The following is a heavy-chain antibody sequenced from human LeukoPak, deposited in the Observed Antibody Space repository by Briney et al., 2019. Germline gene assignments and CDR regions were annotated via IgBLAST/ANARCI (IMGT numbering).Heavy chain of an antibody. CDR3: ARGTTVTSGGDY. D-gene: IGHD4-17*01. Sequence: PGGSLSLSCVASGFTFSSYGMNWVRQPPGKGLEWVSSISSSSSFIYYADSVKGRFTISRDKAEKSLYLQMNSLRVEDTAVYYCARGTTVTSGGDYWGQGTLVTVSS. CDR2: ISSSSSFI. V-gene: IGHV3-21*01. J-gene: IGHJ4*02. CDR1: GFTFSSYG.